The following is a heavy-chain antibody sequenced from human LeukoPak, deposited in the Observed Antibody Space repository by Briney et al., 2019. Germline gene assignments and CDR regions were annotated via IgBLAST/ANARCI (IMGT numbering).Heavy chain of an antibody. D-gene: IGHD3-16*02. Sequence: SETLSLTCTVSGGSISSYYWSWIRQPPGKGLEWIGYIYYSGSTNYNPSLKSRVTISVDTSTNQFSLKLSSVTAADTAVYYCARVWSDDYVWGSYRPYFDYWGQGTLVTVSS. CDR2: IYYSGST. V-gene: IGHV4-59*01. J-gene: IGHJ4*02. CDR3: ARVWSDDYVWGSYRPYFDY. CDR1: GGSISSYY.